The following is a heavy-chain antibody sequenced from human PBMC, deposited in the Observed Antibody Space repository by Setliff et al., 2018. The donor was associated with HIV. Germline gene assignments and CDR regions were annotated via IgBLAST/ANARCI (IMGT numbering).Heavy chain of an antibody. Sequence: GESLTISCKGSAYSFTTFWIAWVRQMPGKGLEWMGIIYPGDSDTTYSPSFQGQVTISVDKSISTAYLQWSSLKAPDSAMYYCARQTVHTTHSLDFGSPNRDYYYGMDVWGQGTTVTVSS. CDR3: ARQTVHTTHSLDFGSPNRDYYYGMDV. D-gene: IGHD1-1*01. V-gene: IGHV5-51*01. J-gene: IGHJ6*02. CDR2: IYPGDSDT. CDR1: AYSFTTFW.